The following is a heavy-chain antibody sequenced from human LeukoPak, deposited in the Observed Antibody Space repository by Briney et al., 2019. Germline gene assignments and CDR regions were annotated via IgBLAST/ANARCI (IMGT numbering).Heavy chain of an antibody. CDR3: ARKDDCSSTSCYEGDY. V-gene: IGHV1-18*01. CDR1: GYTFTSYG. J-gene: IGHJ4*02. CDR2: ISAYNGNT. Sequence: ASVKVSCKASGYTFTSYGISWVRQAPGQGLEWTGWISAYNGNTNYAQKLQGRVTMTTDTSTSTAYMELGSLRSDDTAVYYCARKDDCSSTSCYEGDYWGQGTLVTVSS. D-gene: IGHD2-2*01.